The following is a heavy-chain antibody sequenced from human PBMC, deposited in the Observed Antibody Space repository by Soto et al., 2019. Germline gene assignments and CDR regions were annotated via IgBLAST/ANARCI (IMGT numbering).Heavy chain of an antibody. J-gene: IGHJ4*02. Sequence: EVQLVESGGGLVQPGRSLRLSCAASGFSFDNYAMHWVRQAPGKGLEWVSSISWNSGNTDYADSVKGRFIISRDSAKNSLYLQMNSLRAEDTALYYCARSPQYFSSTTCRAYFDYWDQGTLVTVSS. CDR2: ISWNSGNT. CDR3: ARSPQYFSSTTCRAYFDY. D-gene: IGHD2-2*01. CDR1: GFSFDNYA. V-gene: IGHV3-9*01.